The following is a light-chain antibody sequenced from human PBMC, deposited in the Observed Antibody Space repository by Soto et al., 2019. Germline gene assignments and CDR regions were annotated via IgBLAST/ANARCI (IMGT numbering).Light chain of an antibody. CDR3: QQYLKSAWI. CDR2: WAS. Sequence: IVVTQSPDSLAVSLGERATIKCKTSQSVLYDYKNKECLAWYQQKPGQPPKLLVYWASTRDSGVPDRFSGSGFATDFTLTTSTLQAEAVAVYYCQQYLKSAWIFCPGTRVEIK. V-gene: IGKV4-1*01. CDR1: QSVLYDYKNKEC. J-gene: IGKJ1*01.